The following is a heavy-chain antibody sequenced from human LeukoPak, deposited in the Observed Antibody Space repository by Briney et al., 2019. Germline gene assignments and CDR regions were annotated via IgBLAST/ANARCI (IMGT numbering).Heavy chain of an antibody. J-gene: IGHJ6*02. D-gene: IGHD5-12*01. CDR1: GYTFTGYY. V-gene: IGHV1-2*02. CDR2: INPNSGGT. CDR3: SRGDLVTPYYYDALDV. Sequence: ASVKVSCKTSGYTFTGYYMHWVRQAPGQGLAWMGWINPNSGGTNYAQKFQGRVTVTRDTSISTAYMELRRLRSDDTAVYYCSRGDLVTPYYYDALDVWGQGTTVTVSS.